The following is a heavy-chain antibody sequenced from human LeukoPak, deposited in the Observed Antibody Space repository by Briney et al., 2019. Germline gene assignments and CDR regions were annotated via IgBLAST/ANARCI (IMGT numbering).Heavy chain of an antibody. Sequence: GGSLRLSCAASGFTFSSYEMNWVRQAPGKGREWVSYISSSGSTIYYADSVKGRFTISRGNAKNSLYLQMNSLSAEDTAVYYCARVRDIAAAGKEVGYWGQGTLVTVSS. CDR2: ISSSGSTI. J-gene: IGHJ4*02. CDR3: ARVRDIAAAGKEVGY. CDR1: GFTFSSYE. D-gene: IGHD6-13*01. V-gene: IGHV3-48*03.